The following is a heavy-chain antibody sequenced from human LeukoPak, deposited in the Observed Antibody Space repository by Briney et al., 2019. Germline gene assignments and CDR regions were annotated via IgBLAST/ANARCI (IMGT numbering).Heavy chain of an antibody. CDR1: GVSISSGAYY. D-gene: IGHD3-3*01. CDR3: ARDLGGSGRFFDL. V-gene: IGHV4-31*03. CDR2: IYYSGST. J-gene: IGHJ2*01. Sequence: SETLSLTCTVSGVSISSGAYYWSWIRQHPGKGLEWIGYIYYSGSTYYNPSFKSRVTISVDTSKNQFSLKLSSGTAADTAVYYCARDLGGSGRFFDLWGRGTLVTVSS.